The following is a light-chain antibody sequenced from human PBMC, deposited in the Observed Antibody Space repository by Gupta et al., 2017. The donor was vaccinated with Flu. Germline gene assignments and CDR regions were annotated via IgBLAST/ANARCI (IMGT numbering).Light chain of an antibody. CDR3: QQHNNWPPFT. CDR1: QSVSSN. V-gene: IGKV3-15*01. Sequence: EIVMTQSPATLSVSPGERATLSCRASQSVSSNLAWYQQKPGQAPRLLIYGASTRDTGIPARFSGSGCGKEFTLTISSRQSEDFAVYYCQQHNNWPPFTFGQGTKLDIK. CDR2: GAS. J-gene: IGKJ2*01.